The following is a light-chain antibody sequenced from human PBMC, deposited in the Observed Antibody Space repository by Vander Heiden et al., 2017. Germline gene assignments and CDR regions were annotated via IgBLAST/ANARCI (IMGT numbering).Light chain of an antibody. CDR3: AAWDDSLNGVV. CDR1: SSNIGINT. Sequence: QSVLTHPPSASGNPGQTVTISCSGSSSNIGINTVNWYQQLPGTAPKLLIYSNNQRPSGVPDRFSGSKSGTSASLAISGLQSEDEADYYCAAWDDSLNGVVFGGGTKLTVL. J-gene: IGLJ2*01. V-gene: IGLV1-44*01. CDR2: SNN.